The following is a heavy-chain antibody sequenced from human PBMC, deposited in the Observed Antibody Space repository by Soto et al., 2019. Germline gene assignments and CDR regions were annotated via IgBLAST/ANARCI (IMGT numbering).Heavy chain of an antibody. CDR1: GGSISSSSYY. CDR2: IYYSGST. Sequence: SETLSLTCTVSGGSISSSSYYWGWIRQPPGKGLEWIGSIYYSGSTYYNPSLKSRVTISVDTSKNQFSLKLSSVTAADTAVYYCAREVVGATREGVLEDWGQGTLVTVSS. D-gene: IGHD1-26*01. CDR3: AREVVGATREGVLED. V-gene: IGHV4-39*02. J-gene: IGHJ4*02.